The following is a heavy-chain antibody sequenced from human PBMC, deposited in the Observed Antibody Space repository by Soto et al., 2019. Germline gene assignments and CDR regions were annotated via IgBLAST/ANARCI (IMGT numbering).Heavy chain of an antibody. D-gene: IGHD6-19*01. V-gene: IGHV1-69*01. CDR3: AREPPPGIAVAGTSDY. CDR1: GGTLSSYA. CDR2: IIPIFGTA. J-gene: IGHJ4*02. Sequence: QVQLVQSGAEVKKPRSSVKVSCKASGGTLSSYAISWVRQASGQGRAWMGGIIPIFGTANYAQKFQGRVTITADESTSTAHMELSSLRSEDTAVYYCAREPPPGIAVAGTSDYWGQGTLVTVSS.